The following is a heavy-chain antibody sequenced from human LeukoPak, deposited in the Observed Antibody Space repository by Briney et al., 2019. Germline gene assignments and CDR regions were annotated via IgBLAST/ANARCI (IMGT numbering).Heavy chain of an antibody. Sequence: SETLSLTCSVSGGSVSSYYWSWIRQPPGKGLEWIGYIYDSGSTNYNPSLRSRVTMSQDTSKNQFSLKLSSVTAADTAVYYCARARGGYNLDYWGQGTLVTVSS. J-gene: IGHJ4*02. CDR3: ARARGGYNLDY. CDR1: GGSVSSYY. CDR2: IYDSGST. V-gene: IGHV4-59*02. D-gene: IGHD5-24*01.